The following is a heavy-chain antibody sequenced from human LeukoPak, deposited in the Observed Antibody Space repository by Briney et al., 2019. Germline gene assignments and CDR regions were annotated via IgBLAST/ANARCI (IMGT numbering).Heavy chain of an antibody. Sequence: GGSLRLSCAASGFTFRASAVHWVRQAPGKGLEWVAFILYDGRNKYYTDSVKGRFTISRDNSKNTLYLQMNSLRAQDTAMYYCVPHDAFNIWGQGTMVTVSS. CDR2: ILYDGRNK. CDR3: VPHDAFNI. V-gene: IGHV3-30*02. CDR1: GFTFRASA. J-gene: IGHJ3*02.